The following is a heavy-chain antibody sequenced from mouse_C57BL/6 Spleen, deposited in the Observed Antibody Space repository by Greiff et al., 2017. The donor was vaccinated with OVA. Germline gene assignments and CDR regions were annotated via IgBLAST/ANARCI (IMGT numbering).Heavy chain of an antibody. CDR1: GYTFTDYE. CDR2: IDPETGGT. D-gene: IGHD2-10*01. Sequence: VKLMESGAEPVRPGASVTLSCKASGYTFTDYEMHWVKQTPVHGLEWIGAIDPETGGTAYNQKFKGKAILTADKSSSTAYMELRSLTSEDSAVYYCTRSYYYAMDYWGQGTSVTVSS. V-gene: IGHV1-15*01. J-gene: IGHJ4*01. CDR3: TRSYYYAMDY.